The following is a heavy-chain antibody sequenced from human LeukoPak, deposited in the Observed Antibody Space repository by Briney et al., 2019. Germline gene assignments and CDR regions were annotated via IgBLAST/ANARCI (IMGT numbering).Heavy chain of an antibody. Sequence: PGESLRLSCAASGFTFSSYAMHWVRQAPGKGLEYVSAISSNGGSTYYANSVKGRFTISGDNSKNTLYLQMGSLRAEDMAVYYCARDSSSGCYDTNAFDIWGQGTMVTVSS. D-gene: IGHD1-26*01. CDR3: ARDSSSGCYDTNAFDI. V-gene: IGHV3-64*01. CDR2: ISSNGGST. CDR1: GFTFSSYA. J-gene: IGHJ3*02.